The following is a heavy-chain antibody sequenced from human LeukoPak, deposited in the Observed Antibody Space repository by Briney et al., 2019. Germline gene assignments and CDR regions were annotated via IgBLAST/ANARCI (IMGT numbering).Heavy chain of an antibody. CDR1: GGSISSYY. CDR2: IYTGGST. Sequence: PSETLSLTCTVSGGSISSYYWNWIRQPAGKGLEWIGRIYTGGSTNYNASLKSRVSMSVDTSKNQFSLKLSSVTAADTAVFYCARENSGSYREFDYWGQGTLVTVSS. J-gene: IGHJ4*02. D-gene: IGHD1-26*01. CDR3: ARENSGSYREFDY. V-gene: IGHV4-4*07.